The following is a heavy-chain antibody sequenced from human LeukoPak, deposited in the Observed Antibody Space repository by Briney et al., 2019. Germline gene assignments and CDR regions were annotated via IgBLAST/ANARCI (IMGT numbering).Heavy chain of an antibody. D-gene: IGHD2-15*01. V-gene: IGHV3-30*02. J-gene: IGHJ4*02. CDR3: AEDQKLQPFHY. CDR1: GFIFSTYG. Sequence: GGSLRLSCAASGFIFSTYGMHWVRQAPGKGLEWVAFIQFDGSDEFYADSVKGRFTISRDNSKNTLYLQMNSLRAEDTSVYYCAEDQKLQPFHYWGQGTLVTVSS. CDR2: IQFDGSDE.